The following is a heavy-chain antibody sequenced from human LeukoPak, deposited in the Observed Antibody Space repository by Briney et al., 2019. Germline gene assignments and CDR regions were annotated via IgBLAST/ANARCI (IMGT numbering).Heavy chain of an antibody. CDR2: IYTTGST. V-gene: IGHV4-61*02. D-gene: IGHD6-13*01. CDR1: GVSLSSGTYY. Sequence: SETLSLTCTVSGVSLSSGTYYWSWIRQSAGKGLEWIGRIYTTGSTNYNPSLKSRVTISVDTSKNQFSLKLSSVTAADTAVYYCARTPIAAAGYRWFDPWGQGTLVTVSS. J-gene: IGHJ5*02. CDR3: ARTPIAAAGYRWFDP.